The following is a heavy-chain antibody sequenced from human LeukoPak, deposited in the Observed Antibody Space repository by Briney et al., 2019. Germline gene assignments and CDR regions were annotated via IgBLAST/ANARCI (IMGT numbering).Heavy chain of an antibody. V-gene: IGHV4-30-2*01. D-gene: IGHD1-26*01. J-gene: IGHJ4*02. CDR2: IYHSGST. CDR1: GGSISSGGYY. CDR3: ASEVRGVGAGHFDY. Sequence: PSETLSLTCTVSGGSISSGGYYWSWIPQPPGKGLESIGYIYHSGSTYYNPSLKSRVTISVDRSKNQFSLKLSSVTAADTAVYYCASEVRGVGAGHFDYWGQGTLVTVSS.